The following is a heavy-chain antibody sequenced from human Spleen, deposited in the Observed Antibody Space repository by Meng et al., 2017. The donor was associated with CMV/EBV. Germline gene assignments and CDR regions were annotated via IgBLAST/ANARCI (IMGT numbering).Heavy chain of an antibody. J-gene: IGHJ4*02. CDR3: AIGYCSTMKCAGGLDY. CDR2: IDPNSGHT. CDR1: GYTFTRYE. Sequence: GYTFTRYEISWGRQATGQGPEWMGWIDPNSGHTGYAQRFQGGVTISRSTSVTTAYVELSSLSYDDTAVYYCAIGYCSTMKCAGGLDYWGQGTLVTVSS. D-gene: IGHD2-2*01. V-gene: IGHV1-8*03.